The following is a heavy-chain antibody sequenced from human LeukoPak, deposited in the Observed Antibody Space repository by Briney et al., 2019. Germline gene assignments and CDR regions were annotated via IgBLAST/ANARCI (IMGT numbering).Heavy chain of an antibody. CDR3: TTDWGDYGLFYYYYGMDV. V-gene: IGHV3-15*01. J-gene: IGHJ6*02. CDR2: IKSKTDGGTT. Sequence: GGSLRLSCAASGFTFSNAWMSWVRQAPGKGLEWVGRIKSKTDGGTTDYAAPVKGRFTISRDDSKNTLYLQMNSLKTEDTAVYYCTTDWGDYGLFYYYYGMDVWGQGTTVTVSS. D-gene: IGHD4-17*01. CDR1: GFTFSNAW.